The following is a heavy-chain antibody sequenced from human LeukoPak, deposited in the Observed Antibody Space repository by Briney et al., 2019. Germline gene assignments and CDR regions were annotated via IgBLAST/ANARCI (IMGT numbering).Heavy chain of an antibody. CDR3: TKEDYGNYVSPH. CDR1: GFTFSSNY. CDR2: IKRKSDGGAT. V-gene: IGHV3-15*01. D-gene: IGHD4-11*01. Sequence: PGGSLRLSCAASGFTFSSNYMSWVRQAPGKGLEWVGRIKRKSDGGATDYAAPVKGRFTISRDDSKNTLYLQMNSLKTEDTALYYCTKEDYGNYVSPHWGQGTLVTVSS. J-gene: IGHJ4*02.